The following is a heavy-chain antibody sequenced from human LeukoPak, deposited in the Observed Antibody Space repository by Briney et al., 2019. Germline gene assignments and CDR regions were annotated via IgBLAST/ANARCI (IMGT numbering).Heavy chain of an antibody. CDR3: VRDSRWTFDY. Sequence: PGGSLRLSCAASGFTFSGHWMIWVRQAPGKGLEWVANINEDGSQKYYMDYVRGRFTISRDNAKNSLYLQMNSLSAEDTAVYYYVRDSRWTFDYWGQGTLVTVSS. V-gene: IGHV3-7*01. CDR1: GFTFSGHW. J-gene: IGHJ4*02. CDR2: INEDGSQK. D-gene: IGHD6-13*01.